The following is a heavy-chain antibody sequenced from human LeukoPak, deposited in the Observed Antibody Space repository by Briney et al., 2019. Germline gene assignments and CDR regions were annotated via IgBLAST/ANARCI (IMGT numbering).Heavy chain of an antibody. CDR3: ATKTARNYDFWSGDLHYAFDI. V-gene: IGHV1-69*05. J-gene: IGHJ3*02. D-gene: IGHD3-3*01. Sequence: ASVKVSCKASGYTFTSYGISWVRQAPGQGLEWMGGIIPIFGTANYAQKFQGRVMITTDESTSTAYMELSSLRSENTAVYYCATKTARNYDFWSGDLHYAFDIWGQGTMVTVSS. CDR1: GYTFTSYG. CDR2: IIPIFGTA.